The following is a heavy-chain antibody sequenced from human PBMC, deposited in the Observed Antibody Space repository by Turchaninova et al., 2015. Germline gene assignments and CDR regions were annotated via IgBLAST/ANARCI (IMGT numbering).Heavy chain of an antibody. V-gene: IGHV3-7*01. D-gene: IGHD3/OR15-3a*01. J-gene: IGHJ2*01. CDR3: ARGFWTFDL. CDR1: GFNIKNNW. Sequence: EVKLVESGGGLVQPGGSLRLSCAASGFNIKNNWMTWVRQAPGKGLEWGANIHEEGTEKFFVDSVMGRFTISRDNAKNSLYLQMNRLRVEDTSIYYCARGFWTFDLWGRGTLVTVSS. CDR2: IHEEGTEK.